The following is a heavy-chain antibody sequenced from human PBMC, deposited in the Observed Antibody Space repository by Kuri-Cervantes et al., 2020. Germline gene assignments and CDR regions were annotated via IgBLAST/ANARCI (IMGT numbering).Heavy chain of an antibody. CDR1: GFTFRSYD. V-gene: IGHV3-13*01. J-gene: IGHJ6*02. CDR3: ARDRIVAGMAV. CDR2: IGTAGDT. D-gene: IGHD5-12*01. Sequence: GGSRRLPCVAYGFTFRSYDMHWVRQATGKGLEWVSAIGTAGDTYYPGSVKGRFTIPRENANNSLYLQMNSLRAGDTAVCYCARDRIVAGMAVWGRGTAVTVSS.